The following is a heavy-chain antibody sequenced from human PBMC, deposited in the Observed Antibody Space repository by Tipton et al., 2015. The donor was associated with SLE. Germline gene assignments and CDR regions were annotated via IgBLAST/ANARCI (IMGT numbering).Heavy chain of an antibody. V-gene: IGHV4-61*01. Sequence: TLSLTCTVSGGSLSSGSDYWSWVRQPPGKGLEWIGYIYYSGSTNYNPSLKSRITISVDTSKNQFSQKLSSVAAAYAAVYYCGTGQQNDAFDIWGHGTMVTVSS. CDR3: GTGQQNDAFDI. J-gene: IGHJ3*02. CDR1: GGSLSSGSDY. D-gene: IGHD6-13*01. CDR2: IYYSGST.